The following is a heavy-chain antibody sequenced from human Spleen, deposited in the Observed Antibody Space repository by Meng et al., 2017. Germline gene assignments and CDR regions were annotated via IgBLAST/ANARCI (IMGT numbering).Heavy chain of an antibody. J-gene: IGHJ4*02. CDR3: AKDYDFWSGSPFDY. Sequence: GESLKISCAASGFSFSNYAMSWVRQVPGKGLEWVSFISGDAGSTYYPDSVKGRFTISRDNSKNTLYLQMNSLRAEDTAIYYCAKDYDFWSGSPFDYWGQGTLVTVSS. D-gene: IGHD3-3*01. V-gene: IGHV3-23*01. CDR1: GFSFSNYA. CDR2: ISGDAGST.